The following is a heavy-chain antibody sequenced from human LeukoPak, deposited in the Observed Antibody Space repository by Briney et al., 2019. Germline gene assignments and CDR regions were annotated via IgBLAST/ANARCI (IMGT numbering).Heavy chain of an antibody. J-gene: IGHJ4*02. D-gene: IGHD6-19*01. V-gene: IGHV3-23*01. CDR1: GFTFSSYA. Sequence: GVALRLSCAASGFTFSSYAMSWVRQAPGRGREWVSAISGTGGATYYADSVRGRFTISRDNSKNTLFLQMNSLRVEDTAVYYCAKQGSAWDVDYWGQGTLVTVST. CDR3: AKQGSAWDVDY. CDR2: ISGTGGAT.